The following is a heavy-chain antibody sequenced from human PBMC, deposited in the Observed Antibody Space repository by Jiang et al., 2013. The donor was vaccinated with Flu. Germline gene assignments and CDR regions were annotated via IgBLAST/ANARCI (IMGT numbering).Heavy chain of an antibody. Sequence: SLKSRVTISVDKSKNQFSLKLSSVTAADTAVYYCARDQPQHYDFWSGYYAYGMDVWGQGTTVTVSS. D-gene: IGHD3-3*01. J-gene: IGHJ6*02. CDR3: ARDQPQHYDFWSGYYAYGMDV. V-gene: IGHV4-4*02.